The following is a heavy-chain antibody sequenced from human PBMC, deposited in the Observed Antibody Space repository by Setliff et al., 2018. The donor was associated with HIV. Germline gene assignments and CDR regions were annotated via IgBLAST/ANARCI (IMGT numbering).Heavy chain of an antibody. CDR1: GFRFSDYW. J-gene: IGHJ4*02. D-gene: IGHD6-13*01. V-gene: IGHV3-23*01. CDR3: AKGVEIPQHNGYSSSWYIDY. CDR2: ISGSGDTT. Sequence: GGSLRLSCGASGFRFSDYWMTWVRQAPGKGLEWVSGISGSGDTTNYADSVKGRFTISRDNSKNTLYLQMNSLRAEDTAVYYCAKGVEIPQHNGYSSSWYIDYWGQGNLVTVSS.